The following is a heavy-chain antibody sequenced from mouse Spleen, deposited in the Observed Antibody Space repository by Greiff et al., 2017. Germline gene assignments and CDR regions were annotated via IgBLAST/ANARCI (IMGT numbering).Heavy chain of an antibody. CDR2: IDPSDSET. J-gene: IGHJ2*01. CDR1: GYTFTSYW. V-gene: IGHV1-52*01. Sequence: QVQLQQPGAELVRPGSSVKLSCKASGYTFTSYWMHWVKQRPIQGLEWIGNIDPSDSETHYNQKFKDKATLTVDKSSSTAYMQLSSLTSEDSAVYYCARGIYYDYDNFDYWGQGTTLTVSS. CDR3: ARGIYYDYDNFDY. D-gene: IGHD2-4*01.